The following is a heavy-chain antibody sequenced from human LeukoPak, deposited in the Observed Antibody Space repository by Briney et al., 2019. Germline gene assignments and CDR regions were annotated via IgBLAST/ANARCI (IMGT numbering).Heavy chain of an antibody. Sequence: GGSLRLSCAASGFTFSSYVMSWGRQAPGKGLEWVSTINKNGGETYYADSVKGRFTISRDNSRNTLYLQMNSLRAEDTAVYYCAKDHDHENQWFDPWGQGTLVTVSS. D-gene: IGHD2/OR15-2a*01. CDR1: GFTFSSYV. J-gene: IGHJ5*02. CDR2: INKNGGET. CDR3: AKDHDHENQWFDP. V-gene: IGHV3-23*01.